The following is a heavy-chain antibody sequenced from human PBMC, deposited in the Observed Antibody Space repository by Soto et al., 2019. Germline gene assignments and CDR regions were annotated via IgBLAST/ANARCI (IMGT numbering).Heavy chain of an antibody. D-gene: IGHD1-1*01. CDR1: GGSIGGVGYS. V-gene: IGHV4-30-2*01. CDR2: MYHSGTF. Sequence: SETLSLTCAVSGGSIGGVGYSWSWIRQPPGGGLEWIGYMYHSGTFLKSPSLKTRLTMSLDMSKNQFSLTLNSMTAADTAVYYCARDLWVEPELYYYGMDVWGQGTTVTVSS. J-gene: IGHJ6*02. CDR3: ARDLWVEPELYYYGMDV.